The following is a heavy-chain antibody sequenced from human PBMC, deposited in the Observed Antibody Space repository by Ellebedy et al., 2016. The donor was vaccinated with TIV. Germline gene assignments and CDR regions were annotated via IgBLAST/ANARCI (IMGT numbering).Heavy chain of an antibody. CDR2: FDPEDGET. D-gene: IGHD6-13*01. V-gene: IGHV1-24*01. CDR1: GYTLTELS. J-gene: IGHJ6*03. Sequence: ASVKVSCXVSGYTLTELSMHWVRQAPGKGLEWMGGFDPEDGETIYAQKFQGRVTMTEDTSTDTAYMELSSLRSEDTAVYYCATDAGYSSSSHKYYMDVWGKGTTVTVSS. CDR3: ATDAGYSSSSHKYYMDV.